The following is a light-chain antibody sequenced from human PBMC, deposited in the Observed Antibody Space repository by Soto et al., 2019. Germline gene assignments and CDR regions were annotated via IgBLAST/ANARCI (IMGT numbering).Light chain of an antibody. CDR2: GAS. V-gene: IGKV3-15*01. CDR3: EQYNNWPHA. J-gene: IGKJ4*01. Sequence: EIVMTQSPATLSVSPGERATLSCRASQSVSSNLACYQHKPGQAPRLLIYGASTRATAIPARFSGSGSGTEFTLTISSLQSEDFAVYYCEQYNNWPHAFGGGTKVDI. CDR1: QSVSSN.